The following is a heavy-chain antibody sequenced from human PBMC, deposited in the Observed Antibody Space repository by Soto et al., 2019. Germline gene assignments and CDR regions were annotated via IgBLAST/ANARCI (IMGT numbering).Heavy chain of an antibody. Sequence: GGSLRLSCAASGFTFSSYSMNWVRQAPGKGLEWVSYISSSSSTIYYADSVKGRFTISRDNAKNSLYLQMNSLRDEDTAVYYCARYVPDDYSNLYFDYWGQGTLVTVSS. V-gene: IGHV3-48*02. CDR3: ARYVPDDYSNLYFDY. D-gene: IGHD4-4*01. J-gene: IGHJ4*02. CDR2: ISSSSSTI. CDR1: GFTFSSYS.